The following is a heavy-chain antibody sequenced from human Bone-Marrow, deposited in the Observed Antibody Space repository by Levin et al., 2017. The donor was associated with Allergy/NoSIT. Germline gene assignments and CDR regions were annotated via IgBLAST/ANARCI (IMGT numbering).Heavy chain of an antibody. V-gene: IGHV4-4*07. CDR2: IYTSGST. D-gene: IGHD2-15*01. J-gene: IGHJ5*02. CDR1: GGSISSYY. Sequence: SQTLSLTCTVSGGSISSYYWSWIRQPAGKGLEWVGRIYTSGSTNYNPSLKSRVTMSVDTSKNQFSLKLSSVTAADTAVYYCARVRSHRSRPDWFDPWGQGTLVTVSS. CDR3: ARVRSHRSRPDWFDP.